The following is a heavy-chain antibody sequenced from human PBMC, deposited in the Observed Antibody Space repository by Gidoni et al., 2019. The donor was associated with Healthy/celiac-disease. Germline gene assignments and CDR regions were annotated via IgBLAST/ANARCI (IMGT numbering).Heavy chain of an antibody. D-gene: IGHD2-15*01. J-gene: IGHJ4*02. V-gene: IGHV3-72*01. CDR3: AREGGYCSGGSRYVRWFDY. Sequence: EVQLVESGGGLVQPGGSLRLSCAASGFTFSDHYMDWVRQAPGKGLEWVGRTRNKANSYTTEYAASVKGRFTISRDDSKNSLYLQMNSLKTEDTAVYYCAREGGYCSGGSRYVRWFDYWGQGTLVTVSS. CDR1: GFTFSDHY. CDR2: TRNKANSYTT.